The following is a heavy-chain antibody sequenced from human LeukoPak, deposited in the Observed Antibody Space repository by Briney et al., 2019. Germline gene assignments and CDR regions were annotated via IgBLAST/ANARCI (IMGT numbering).Heavy chain of an antibody. Sequence: GGSLRLSCAASGFIFSSYGMHWVRQAPGKGLEWGAVLWYDGRNKYYADSVKGRFTISRDNSKNTLYLQMNSLRAEATAVYYCARDGDCSSTSCYWDYWGQGTLVTVSS. V-gene: IGHV3-33*01. CDR1: GFIFSSYG. CDR3: ARDGDCSSTSCYWDY. D-gene: IGHD2-2*03. J-gene: IGHJ4*02. CDR2: LWYDGRNK.